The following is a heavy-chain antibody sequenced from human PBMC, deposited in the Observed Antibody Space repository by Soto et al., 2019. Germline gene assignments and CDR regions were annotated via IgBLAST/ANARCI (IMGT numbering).Heavy chain of an antibody. D-gene: IGHD2-2*01. CDR3: ARPYCRSSRCYLYYYAMDV. CDR2: ISSDGNTK. V-gene: IGHV3-30-3*01. CDR1: GFTFSVNA. Sequence: QVQLVESGGGVVQPGRSLRLSCAASGFTFSVNAIHWVRQAPGRGLEWVAVISSDGNTKYYADSVRGRFTISRDNSKNTLYLQMNSLRAEDTAVYYCARPYCRSSRCYLYYYAMDVWGQGTTVTVSS. J-gene: IGHJ6*02.